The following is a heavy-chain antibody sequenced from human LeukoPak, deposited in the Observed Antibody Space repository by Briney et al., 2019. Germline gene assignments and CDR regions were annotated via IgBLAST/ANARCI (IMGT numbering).Heavy chain of an antibody. V-gene: IGHV3-23*01. CDR2: ISGSGGST. CDR1: GFTFSSYA. CDR3: AKDGGIAVAGTPLDY. J-gene: IGHJ4*02. D-gene: IGHD6-19*01. Sequence: GGSLRLSCAASGFTFSSYAMSWVRQAPGKGLEWVSAISGSGGSTYYADSVKGRFTISRDNSKNTLYLQMNSLRAEDTALYYCAKDGGIAVAGTPLDYWGQGTLVTVSS.